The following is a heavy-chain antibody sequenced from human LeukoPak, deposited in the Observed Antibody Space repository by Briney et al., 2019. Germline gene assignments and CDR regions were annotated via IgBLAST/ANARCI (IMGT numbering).Heavy chain of an antibody. D-gene: IGHD6-13*01. Sequence: SETLSLTCTVSGGSISSYYWSWIRQPPGKRLEWIGYIYYSGSTNYNPSLKSRVTISVDTSKNQFSLKLSSVTAADTAVYYCARGGGSSSWRLMGVQFDPWGQGTLVTVSS. CDR1: GGSISSYY. CDR3: ARGGGSSSWRLMGVQFDP. CDR2: IYYSGST. J-gene: IGHJ5*02. V-gene: IGHV4-59*01.